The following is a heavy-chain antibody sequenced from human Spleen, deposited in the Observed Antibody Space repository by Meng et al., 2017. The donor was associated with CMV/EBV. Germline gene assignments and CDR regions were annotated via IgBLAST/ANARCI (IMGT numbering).Heavy chain of an antibody. CDR3: GRVDARWLHVDY. D-gene: IGHD4-23*01. Sequence: GEFLKISCAASGFSFGNYWMYWVRQGPGKGLMWVARIHGDGDRTTYADSVKGRFTISRDNARNTLYLDMNALRSEDSARYYCGRVDARWLHVDYWGQGTLVTVSS. CDR2: IHGDGDRT. CDR1: GFSFGNYW. J-gene: IGHJ4*02. V-gene: IGHV3-74*03.